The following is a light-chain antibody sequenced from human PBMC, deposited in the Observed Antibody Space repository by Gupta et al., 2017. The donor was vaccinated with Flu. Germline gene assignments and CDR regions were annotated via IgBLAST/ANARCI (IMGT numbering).Light chain of an antibody. CDR2: RNI. V-gene: IGLV1-47*01. Sequence: QSVLTHPPSASGAPGQRVTISCSGSSSNIGSNYVYWYQQLPGTAPKLLIYRNIQRPSGVPDRFSGSKSGTSASLAISGLRSEDEADYYCAAWDDSLSGGVFGGGTKLTVL. CDR3: AAWDDSLSGGV. CDR1: SSNIGSNY. J-gene: IGLJ3*02.